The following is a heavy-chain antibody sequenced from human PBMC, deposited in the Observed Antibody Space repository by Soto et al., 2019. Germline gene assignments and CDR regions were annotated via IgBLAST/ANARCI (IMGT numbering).Heavy chain of an antibody. Sequence: QVQLVQSGAEVKKPGASVKVSCKASGYTFTSYGISWVRQAPGQGLEWMGWISAYNGNTNYAQKLQGRVTMTTDTFTSTAYMELRSLRSDDTAVYYCAREGNIVATIPYYYYYGMDVWGQGTTVTVSS. CDR2: ISAYNGNT. D-gene: IGHD5-12*01. J-gene: IGHJ6*02. CDR3: AREGNIVATIPYYYYYGMDV. V-gene: IGHV1-18*01. CDR1: GYTFTSYG.